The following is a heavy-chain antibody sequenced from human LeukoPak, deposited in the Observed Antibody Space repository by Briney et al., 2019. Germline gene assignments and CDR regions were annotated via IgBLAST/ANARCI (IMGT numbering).Heavy chain of an antibody. V-gene: IGHV4-59*11. J-gene: IGHJ4*02. CDR2: IYYSGST. CDR3: ARRLYGSGSYQSDY. D-gene: IGHD3-10*01. Sequence: SETLSLTCTVSGGSISSHYWSWIRQPPGKGLEWIGYIYYSGSTNYNPSLKSRVTISVDTSKNQFSLKLSSVTAEDTAVYYCARRLYGSGSYQSDYWGQGTLVTVSS. CDR1: GGSISSHY.